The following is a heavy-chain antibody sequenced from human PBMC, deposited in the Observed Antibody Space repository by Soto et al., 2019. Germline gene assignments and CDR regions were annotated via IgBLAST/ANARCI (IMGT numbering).Heavy chain of an antibody. CDR3: ALRSMAVVPEY. Sequence: PSEALSLTCAVSCASITDSYWSWIRQPPEKGLEWIGYIYFSGVATYNPSLKSRVTLSVDTSTNQCSLTLSSMTAADTAVYYCALRSMAVVPEYWGQGTLVTVSS. V-gene: IGHV4-59*01. CDR2: IYFSGVA. CDR1: CASITDSY. D-gene: IGHD3-22*01. J-gene: IGHJ4*02.